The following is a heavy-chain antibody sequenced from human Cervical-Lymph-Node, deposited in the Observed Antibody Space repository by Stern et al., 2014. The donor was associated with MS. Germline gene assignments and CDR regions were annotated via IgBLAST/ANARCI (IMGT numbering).Heavy chain of an antibody. CDR3: ARGNYDSRGYYSQLIGY. CDR2: IYPNSGGT. Sequence: DQLVESGAEVKKPGASVKVSCKASGYTFTGYYIHWVRQAPGQGLEWMGWIYPNSGGTNYAQNFQGRVTMTRDTSINTADMELSRLRSDDTAVYYCARGNYDSRGYYSQLIGYWGQGTLVTVSS. V-gene: IGHV1-2*02. CDR1: GYTFTGYY. D-gene: IGHD3-22*01. J-gene: IGHJ4*02.